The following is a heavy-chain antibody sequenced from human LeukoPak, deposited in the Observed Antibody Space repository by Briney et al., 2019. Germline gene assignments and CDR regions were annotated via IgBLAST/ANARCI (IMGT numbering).Heavy chain of an antibody. Sequence: GASVKVSCKASGGTFSSYAISWVRRAPGQGLEWMGRIIPILGIANYAQKFQGRVTITADKSTSTAYMELSSLRSEDTAVYYCARDVDTMVRGVPSGYWGQGTLVTVSS. CDR1: GGTFSSYA. D-gene: IGHD3-10*01. J-gene: IGHJ4*02. CDR3: ARDVDTMVRGVPSGY. CDR2: IIPILGIA. V-gene: IGHV1-69*04.